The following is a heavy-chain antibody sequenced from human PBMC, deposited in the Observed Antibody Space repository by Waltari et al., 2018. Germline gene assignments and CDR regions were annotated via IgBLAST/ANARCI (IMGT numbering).Heavy chain of an antibody. CDR1: GGTFSSYA. J-gene: IGHJ6*02. D-gene: IGHD1-1*01. CDR3: ARSLRWNHLDYYYGMDV. CDR2: IIPIFGTA. Sequence: QVQLVQSGAEVKKPGSSVKVSCKASGGTFSSYAISWVRPAPGQGLEWMGGIIPIFGTANYAQKFQGRVTITADESTSTAYMELSSLRSEDTAVYYCARSLRWNHLDYYYGMDVWGQGTTVTVSS. V-gene: IGHV1-69*01.